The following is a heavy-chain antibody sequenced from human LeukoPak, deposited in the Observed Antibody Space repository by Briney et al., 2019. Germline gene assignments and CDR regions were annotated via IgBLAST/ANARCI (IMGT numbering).Heavy chain of an antibody. Sequence: SETLSLTCTVSGYSISSGYYWAWIRQPPGKGLEWIGSVYQSGSTYFNPPLKSRVTISVDTAKNQFSLKLTSVTAADTAVYYWAGAYSYSTGYTRQFDFWGPGALVTVSS. V-gene: IGHV4-38-2*02. CDR1: GYSISSGYY. J-gene: IGHJ4*02. CDR3: AGAYSYSTGYTRQFDF. CDR2: VYQSGST. D-gene: IGHD3-22*01.